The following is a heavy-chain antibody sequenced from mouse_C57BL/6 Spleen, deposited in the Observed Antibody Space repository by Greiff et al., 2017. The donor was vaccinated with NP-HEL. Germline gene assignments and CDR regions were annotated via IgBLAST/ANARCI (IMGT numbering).Heavy chain of an antibody. D-gene: IGHD1-1*01. CDR1: GFNIKDDY. J-gene: IGHJ2*01. CDR3: TTFITTVVAMRGDY. Sequence: VHVKQSGAELVRPGASVKLSCTASGFNIKDDYMHWVKQRPEQGLEWIGWIDPENGDTEYASKFQGKATITADTSSNTAYLQLSSLTSEDTAVYYWTTFITTVVAMRGDYWGQGTTLTVSS. CDR2: IDPENGDT. V-gene: IGHV14-4*01.